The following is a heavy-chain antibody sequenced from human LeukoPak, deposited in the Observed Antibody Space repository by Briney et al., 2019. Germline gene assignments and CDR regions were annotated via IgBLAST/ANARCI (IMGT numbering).Heavy chain of an antibody. CDR3: ARAYISGSYFNDY. CDR2: IYYTGST. V-gene: IGHV4-59*01. J-gene: IGHJ4*02. D-gene: IGHD3-10*01. Sequence: SETLSLTCTVSGGSISSYYWSWLRQPPGKGLEWIGYIYYTGSTNYNPSLKSRVTISVDTSKNQFSLKLSSVTAADTAVYYCARAYISGSYFNDYWGRGTLVTVSS. CDR1: GGSISSYY.